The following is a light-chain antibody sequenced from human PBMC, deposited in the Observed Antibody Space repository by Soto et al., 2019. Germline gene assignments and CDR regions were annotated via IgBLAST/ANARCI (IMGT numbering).Light chain of an antibody. Sequence: DIQMTQSPSSLSASVGDRVTITCQASQDISNYLNWYQQKPGKAPKLLIYDASNLETGVPSRCSGSGSGTDFTFTISSLQPEDIATYYCQQYDNLPITFGGGTKVDIK. CDR3: QQYDNLPIT. CDR2: DAS. V-gene: IGKV1-33*01. CDR1: QDISNY. J-gene: IGKJ4*01.